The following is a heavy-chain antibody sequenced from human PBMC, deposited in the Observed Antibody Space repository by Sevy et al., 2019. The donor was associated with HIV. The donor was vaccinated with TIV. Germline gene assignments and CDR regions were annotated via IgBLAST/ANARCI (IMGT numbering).Heavy chain of an antibody. CDR2: ISHDGNYK. CDR3: ARLFSCGGDCYYLDY. D-gene: IGHD2-21*02. V-gene: IGHV3-30-3*01. Sequence: GGSLRLSCAASGFTFSNYDMHWVRQAPGKGLEWVAVISHDGNYKNYADSVKVRFTISRDDFRNTRYLQMSSLRPEDTAVYFCARLFSCGGDCYYLDYWGQGALVTVSS. CDR1: GFTFSNYD. J-gene: IGHJ4*02.